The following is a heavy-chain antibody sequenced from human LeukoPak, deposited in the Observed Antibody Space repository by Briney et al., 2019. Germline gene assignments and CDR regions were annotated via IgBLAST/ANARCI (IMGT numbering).Heavy chain of an antibody. CDR2: ISGSGGGT. J-gene: IGHJ3*02. CDR1: GFTFSNYA. Sequence: GGSLRLSCAASGFTFSNYAMTWVRQAPGKGLEWVSGISGSGGGTYYADSVKGRFTISRDNSKNTLFLQMNSLRAEDTAVYYCAKRARLTGGAFDIWGQGTMVTVSS. CDR3: AKRARLTGGAFDI. D-gene: IGHD2-15*01. V-gene: IGHV3-23*01.